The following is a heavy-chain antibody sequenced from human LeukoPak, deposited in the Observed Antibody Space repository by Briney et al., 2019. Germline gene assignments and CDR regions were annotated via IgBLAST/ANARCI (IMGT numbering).Heavy chain of an antibody. CDR3: ARGVSDYVWGSYRHHFDY. V-gene: IGHV4-39*07. CDR1: SGSISNSRYY. CDR2: FYYSGST. D-gene: IGHD3-16*02. Sequence: PSETLSLTCTVSSGSISNSRYYWGWIRQPPGKGLEWIGSFYYSGSTYYNPSPKSRVTISVDTSKNQFSLKLSSVTAADTAVYYCARGVSDYVWGSYRHHFDYWGQGTLVTVSS. J-gene: IGHJ4*02.